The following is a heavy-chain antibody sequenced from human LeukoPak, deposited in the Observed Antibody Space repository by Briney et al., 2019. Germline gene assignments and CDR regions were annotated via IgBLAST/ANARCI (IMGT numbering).Heavy chain of an antibody. CDR1: GGSISSYY. D-gene: IGHD5-12*01. V-gene: IGHV4-4*07. CDR3: ARHARGIVAKEVDY. Sequence: SETLSLTCTVSGGSISSYYWSWIRQPAGKGLEWIGRIYTSGSTNYNPSLKSRVTISVDTSKNQFSLKLSSVTAADTAVYYCARHARGIVAKEVDYWGQGTLVTVSS. J-gene: IGHJ4*02. CDR2: IYTSGST.